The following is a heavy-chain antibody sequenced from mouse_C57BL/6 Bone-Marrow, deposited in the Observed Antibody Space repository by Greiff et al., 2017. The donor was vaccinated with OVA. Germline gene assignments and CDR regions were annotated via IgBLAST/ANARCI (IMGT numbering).Heavy chain of an antibody. CDR1: GYTFTDYN. J-gene: IGHJ3*01. CDR3: ARGGYYDYDGGAWFAY. V-gene: IGHV1-18*01. Sequence: VQLQQSGPELAKPGASVKIPCKASGYTFTDYNMDWVKQSHGKSLEWIGDINSNNGGTIYNQKFKGKATLTVDKSSSTAYMVLRSLTSEDTAVYYCARGGYYDYDGGAWFAYGGRGNLITVSA. CDR2: INSNNGGT. D-gene: IGHD2-4*01.